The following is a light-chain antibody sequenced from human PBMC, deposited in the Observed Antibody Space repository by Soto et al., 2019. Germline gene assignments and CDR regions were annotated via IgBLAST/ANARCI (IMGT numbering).Light chain of an antibody. J-gene: IGKJ3*01. Sequence: DIQMTQSPSSLSASVGDRVTITCRASQSISINLNWYQQRPGKAPKLRIYDASSLQRGVSSRFSGSGSGTDFTLTISDLQPEDVATYYCQQSYTTLFTFGPGTKVDIK. CDR2: DAS. CDR1: QSISIN. V-gene: IGKV1-39*01. CDR3: QQSYTTLFT.